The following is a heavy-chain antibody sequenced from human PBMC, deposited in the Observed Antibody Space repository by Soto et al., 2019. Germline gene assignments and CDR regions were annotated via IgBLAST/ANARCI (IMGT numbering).Heavy chain of an antibody. J-gene: IGHJ6*02. D-gene: IGHD1-26*01. CDR2: IIPIFGTA. CDR3: ARGVQECSNSGCGYIYDGMDV. V-gene: IGHV1-69*13. CDR1: GGTFSSYG. Sequence: GASVKVSCKASGGTFSSYGISWVRQAPGQGLEWMGGIIPIFGTANYAQKFQGRVTITADESTSTAYLELSSLSFDDTAVYYCARGVQECSNSGCGYIYDGMDVWGQGTTVTVSS.